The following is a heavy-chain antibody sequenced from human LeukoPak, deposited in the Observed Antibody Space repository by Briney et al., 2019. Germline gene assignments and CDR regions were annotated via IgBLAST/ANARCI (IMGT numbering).Heavy chain of an antibody. V-gene: IGHV3-48*03. CDR2: ISSSGSTI. CDR1: GFTFSSYE. J-gene: IGHJ4*02. Sequence: GGSLRLSCAASGFTFSSYEMNWVRQAPGKGLEWVSYISSSGSTIYYADSVKGRFTISRDNGKNPLYLQMNSLRAEGTAVYYCARDPVCDHWGQGTLVTVSS. CDR3: ARDPVCDH.